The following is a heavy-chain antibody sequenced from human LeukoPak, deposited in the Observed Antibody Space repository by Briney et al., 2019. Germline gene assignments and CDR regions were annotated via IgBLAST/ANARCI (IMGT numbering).Heavy chain of an antibody. CDR1: GXPFSSYD. CDR3: ARGRSMDRGTNYYGMDV. V-gene: IGHV3-13*04. D-gene: IGHD3-10*01. J-gene: IGHJ6*02. Sequence: SGGSLRLSCAASGXPFSSYDMHWVRQATGKGLEWVSGIGSTGDTYYPGSVKGRFTISREDAKNSLYLQMNSLSAGDTAVYYCARGRSMDRGTNYYGMDVWGQGTTVTVSS. CDR2: IGSTGDT.